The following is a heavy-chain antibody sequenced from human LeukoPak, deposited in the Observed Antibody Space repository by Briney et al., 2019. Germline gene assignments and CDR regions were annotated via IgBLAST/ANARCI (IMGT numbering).Heavy chain of an antibody. J-gene: IGHJ6*03. CDR2: IYTSGST. V-gene: IGHV4-61*02. Sequence: PSETLSPTCTVSGGSISSGSYYWSWIRQPAGKGLEWIGRIYTSGSTNYNPSLKSRVTISVDTSKNQFSLKLSSVTAADTAVYYCARVEITMVRGVTLGHYYYYMDVWGKGTTVTVSS. CDR1: GGSISSGSYY. CDR3: ARVEITMVRGVTLGHYYYYMDV. D-gene: IGHD3-10*01.